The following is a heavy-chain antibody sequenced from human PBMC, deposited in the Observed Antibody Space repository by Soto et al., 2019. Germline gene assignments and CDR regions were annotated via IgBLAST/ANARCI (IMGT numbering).Heavy chain of an antibody. D-gene: IGHD3-3*01. V-gene: IGHV1-69*06. CDR1: GGMFSDYT. CDR2: IIPIFGGP. CDR3: AKKGGGASIDFWRANWFDP. J-gene: IGHJ5*02. Sequence: QVQLVQSGAVVKKPGSSVTVSCKASGGMFSDYTISWVRQAPGQGLEWMGGIIPIFGGPHYAQKFQGRVTITADKPTSAVYLELRDMTSGGPAVYCCAKKGGGASIDFWRANWFDPWGQGTLVTVSS.